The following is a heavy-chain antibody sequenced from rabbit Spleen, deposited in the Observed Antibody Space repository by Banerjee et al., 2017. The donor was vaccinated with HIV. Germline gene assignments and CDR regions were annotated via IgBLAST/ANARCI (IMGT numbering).Heavy chain of an antibody. CDR1: GFDFSGDYM. D-gene: IGHD4-1*01. J-gene: IGHJ3*01. Sequence: QEQLVESGGGLVQPGGSLKLSCKASGFDFSGDYMSWVRQAPGKGLEWIGCVYTGSGATYYANWAKGRFTISKTSSTTVTLQMTSLTAADTATYFCARDLAGVIGWNFGWWGQGTLVTVS. CDR3: ARDLAGVIGWNFGW. V-gene: IGHV1S45*01. CDR2: VYTGSGAT.